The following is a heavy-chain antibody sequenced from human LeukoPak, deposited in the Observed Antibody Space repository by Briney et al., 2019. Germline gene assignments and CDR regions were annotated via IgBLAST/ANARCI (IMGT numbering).Heavy chain of an antibody. CDR2: IYYSGST. CDR3: AGADERITIFGVVTRKFDY. CDR1: GGSVSGYY. D-gene: IGHD3-3*01. V-gene: IGHV4-59*08. Sequence: SETLSLTCAVSGGSVSGYYWSWIRQPPGKGLEWIGYIYYSGSTNYNPSLKSRVTISVDTSKNQFSLKLSSVTAADTAVYYCAGADERITIFGVVTRKFDYWGQGTLVTVSS. J-gene: IGHJ4*02.